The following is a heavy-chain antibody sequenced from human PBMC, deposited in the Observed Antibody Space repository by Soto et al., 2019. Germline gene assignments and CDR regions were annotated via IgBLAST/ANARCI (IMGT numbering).Heavy chain of an antibody. CDR1: GGTFSSYA. V-gene: IGHV1-69*13. Sequence: GASVKVSCKASGGTFSSYAISWVRQAPGQGLEWMGGIIPIFGTANYAQKFQGRVTITADESTSTAYMELSSLRSEDTAVYYCARSDGVERYCSSTSCYVVTDVSWFDPWGQGTLVTVSS. J-gene: IGHJ5*02. D-gene: IGHD2-2*01. CDR2: IIPIFGTA. CDR3: ARSDGVERYCSSTSCYVVTDVSWFDP.